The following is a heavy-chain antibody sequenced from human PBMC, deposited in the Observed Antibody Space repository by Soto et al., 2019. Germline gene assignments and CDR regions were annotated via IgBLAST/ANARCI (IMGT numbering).Heavy chain of an antibody. J-gene: IGHJ6*02. CDR2: IYPGDSDT. Sequence: PGESLKISCHGSGYRFTTSWICWVRQMPGKGLEWMGTIYPGDSDTRYSPPLQGQVTISADKSMGAAYLQWRSLKASDTAMYYCARSGYSSHGMDVWGQGTTVTVSS. D-gene: IGHD5-12*01. V-gene: IGHV5-51*01. CDR1: GYRFTTSW. CDR3: ARSGYSSHGMDV.